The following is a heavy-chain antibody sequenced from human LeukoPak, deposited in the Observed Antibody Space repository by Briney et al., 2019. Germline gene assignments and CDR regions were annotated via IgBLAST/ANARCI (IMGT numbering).Heavy chain of an antibody. J-gene: IGHJ5*02. CDR2: IYHSGST. CDR1: GYSISSGYY. V-gene: IGHV4-38-2*01. Sequence: SETLSLTCAVSGYSISSGYYWGWIRQPPGKGLEWIGSIYHSGSTYYNPSLKSRVTISVDTSKNQFSLKLSSVTAADTAVYYCASQPGGPTPWGQGTLVTVSS. CDR3: ASQPGGPTP. D-gene: IGHD4-23*01.